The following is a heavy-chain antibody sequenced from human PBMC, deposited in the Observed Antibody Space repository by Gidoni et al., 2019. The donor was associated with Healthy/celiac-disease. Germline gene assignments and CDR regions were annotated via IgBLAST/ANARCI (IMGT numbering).Heavy chain of an antibody. CDR1: GFTFSSYG. V-gene: IGHV3-30*18. CDR2: ISYDGSNK. CDR3: AKGYSSGWYGNWYFDL. Sequence: QVQLVESGGGVVQPGRSLRLSCAASGFTFSSYGMHWVRQAPGKGLECVAVISYDGSNKYYADSVKGRFTISRDNSKNTLYLQMNSLRAEDTAVYYCAKGYSSGWYGNWYFDLWGRGTLVTVSS. J-gene: IGHJ2*01. D-gene: IGHD6-19*01.